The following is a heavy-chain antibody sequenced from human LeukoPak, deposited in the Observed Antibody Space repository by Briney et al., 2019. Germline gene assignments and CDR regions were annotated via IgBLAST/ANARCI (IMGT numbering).Heavy chain of an antibody. Sequence: PGASLRLSCAASGFTFSSYAMSWVRQAPGKGLEWVSAISGSGGSTYYADSVKGRFTISRDNSKNTLYLQMNSLRAEDTAVYYCAKPGARDDGDLNWFDPWGQGTLVTVSS. CDR2: ISGSGGST. D-gene: IGHD4-17*01. V-gene: IGHV3-23*01. CDR3: AKPGARDDGDLNWFDP. CDR1: GFTFSSYA. J-gene: IGHJ5*02.